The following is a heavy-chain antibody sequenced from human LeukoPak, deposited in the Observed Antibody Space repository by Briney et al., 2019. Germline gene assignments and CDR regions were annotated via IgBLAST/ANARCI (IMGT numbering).Heavy chain of an antibody. CDR1: GGTFSSYA. Sequence: SVKVSCMASGGTFSSYAISWVRQAPGQGLEWMGGIIPIFGTANYAQKFQGRVTITADESTSTAYMELSSLRSEDTAVYYCARDTDNWNDGNWFDPWGQGTPVTVSS. CDR3: ARDTDNWNDGNWFDP. V-gene: IGHV1-69*01. D-gene: IGHD1-1*01. J-gene: IGHJ5*02. CDR2: IIPIFGTA.